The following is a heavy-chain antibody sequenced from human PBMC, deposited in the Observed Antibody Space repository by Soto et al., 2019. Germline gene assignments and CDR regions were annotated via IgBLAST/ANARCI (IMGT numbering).Heavy chain of an antibody. J-gene: IGHJ6*02. Sequence: PSETLSLTCTVSGGSISSSSYYWGWIRQPPGKGLEWIGSIYYSGSTYYNPSLKSRVTISVDTSKNQFSLKLSSVTAADTAVYYCARHIPLYYDILTVRHYYYGMDVWGQGTTVTVSS. D-gene: IGHD3-9*01. CDR3: ARHIPLYYDILTVRHYYYGMDV. CDR2: IYYSGST. V-gene: IGHV4-39*01. CDR1: GGSISSSSYY.